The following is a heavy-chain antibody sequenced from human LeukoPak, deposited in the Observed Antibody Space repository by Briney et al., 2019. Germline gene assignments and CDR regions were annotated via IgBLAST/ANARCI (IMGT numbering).Heavy chain of an antibody. V-gene: IGHV3-33*01. J-gene: IGHJ3*02. CDR1: GFTFSSYG. CDR2: IWYDGSNK. CDR3: ASYVLGDAFDI. Sequence: PGGSLRLSCAASGFTFSSYGMHWVRQAPGKGLEWVAVIWYDGSNKYYADSVKGRSTISRDNSKNTLYLQMNSLRAEDTAVYYCASYVLGDAFDIWGQGTMVTVSS. D-gene: IGHD3-3*02.